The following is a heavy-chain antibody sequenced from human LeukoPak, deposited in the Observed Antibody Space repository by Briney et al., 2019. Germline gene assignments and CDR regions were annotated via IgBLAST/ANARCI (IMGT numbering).Heavy chain of an antibody. Sequence: GGSLRLSCAASGFNFIDYSMNWVRQAPGKGLEWISYIGISSGNTNYADSLKGRFTISRDKARNSLYLQMHSLRVEDTAVYYCARDHRYAFDNWGHGTLVTVSS. CDR1: GFNFIDYS. CDR2: IGISSGNT. V-gene: IGHV3-48*01. CDR3: ARDHRYAFDN. D-gene: IGHD5-12*01. J-gene: IGHJ4*01.